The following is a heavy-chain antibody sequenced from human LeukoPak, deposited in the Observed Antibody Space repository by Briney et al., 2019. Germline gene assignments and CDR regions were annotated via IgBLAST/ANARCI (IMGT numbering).Heavy chain of an antibody. CDR2: ISYDGSNK. J-gene: IGHJ1*01. D-gene: IGHD3-3*01. V-gene: IGHV3-30*04. CDR3: ARGGILGAYFQH. Sequence: PGGSLRLSCAASGFTFSSYAMHWVRQAPGKGLEWVAVISYDGSNKYYADSVKGRFTISRDNSKNSLYLQMNSLRAEDTAVYYCARGGILGAYFQHWGQGTLVTVSS. CDR1: GFTFSSYA.